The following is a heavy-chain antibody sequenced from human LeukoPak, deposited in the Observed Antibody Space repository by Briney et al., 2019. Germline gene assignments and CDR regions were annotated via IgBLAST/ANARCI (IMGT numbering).Heavy chain of an antibody. V-gene: IGHV4-59*08. CDR2: IYYSGST. Sequence: PSETLSLTCTVSGGSISSYYWSWIRQPPGKGLEWIGYIYYSGSTNYNPSLKSRVTISVDTSKNQFSLRLSSVTAADTAVYYCARHLFSGSYFRGSFDIWGQGTMVTVSS. CDR1: GGSISSYY. CDR3: ARHLFSGSYFRGSFDI. J-gene: IGHJ3*02. D-gene: IGHD1-26*01.